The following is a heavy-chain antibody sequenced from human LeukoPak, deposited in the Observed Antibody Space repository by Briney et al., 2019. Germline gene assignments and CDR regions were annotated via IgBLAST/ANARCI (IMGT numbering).Heavy chain of an antibody. Sequence: GGSLRLSCAASGFTFSAYAMHWVRQAPGKGLEWVAIISYDGSNKYYTDSVKGRFTISRDNSKNTVSLQMNSLRAEDTAVYYCAKYRGSGSYYNFYNDYWGQGTLVTVSS. CDR2: ISYDGSNK. CDR3: AKYRGSGSYYNFYNDY. J-gene: IGHJ4*02. D-gene: IGHD3-10*01. CDR1: GFTFSAYA. V-gene: IGHV3-30*18.